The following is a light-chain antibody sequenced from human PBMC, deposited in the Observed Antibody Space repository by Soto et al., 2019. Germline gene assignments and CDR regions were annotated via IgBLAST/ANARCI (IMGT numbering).Light chain of an antibody. J-gene: IGLJ2*01. CDR1: SSDVGGYNY. Sequence: QSALTQPPSASGSPGQSVTISCTGTSSDVGGYNYVSWYQQYPGKAPKLMIYEVSKRPSGVPDRFSGSKSGNTASLTVSGLQAEDDANYYCSSYSGSNNYVVFGGGPKLTVL. V-gene: IGLV2-8*01. CDR3: SSYSGSNNYVV. CDR2: EVS.